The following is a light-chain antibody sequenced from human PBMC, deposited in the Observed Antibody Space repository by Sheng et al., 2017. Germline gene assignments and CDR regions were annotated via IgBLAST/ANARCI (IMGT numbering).Light chain of an antibody. CDR2: GAS. CDR3: QQYNNWPAYT. Sequence: EIVMTQSPGTLSVSPGERATLSCRASQSVGQQLSLVPAETWPGSQLLIYGASXRATGIPARFSGSGSGTEFXXTISSLQSEDLAVYYCQQYNNWPAYTFGQGTKLEIK. V-gene: IGKV3-15*01. CDR1: QSVGQQ. J-gene: IGKJ2*01.